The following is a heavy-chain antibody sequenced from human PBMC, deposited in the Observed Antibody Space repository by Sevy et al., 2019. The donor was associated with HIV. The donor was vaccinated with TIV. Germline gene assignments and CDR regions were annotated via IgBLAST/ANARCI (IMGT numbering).Heavy chain of an antibody. CDR2: ISSSSSYI. D-gene: IGHD5-18*01. J-gene: IGHJ5*02. CDR3: ARDREIDTAMAKGVWWFDP. Sequence: GGSLRLSCAASGFTFSSYSMNWVRQAPGKGLEWVSSISSSSSYIYYADSVKGRFTISRDNAKNSLYLQMNSLRAEDTAVYYCARDREIDTAMAKGVWWFDPWGQGTLVTVSS. CDR1: GFTFSSYS. V-gene: IGHV3-21*01.